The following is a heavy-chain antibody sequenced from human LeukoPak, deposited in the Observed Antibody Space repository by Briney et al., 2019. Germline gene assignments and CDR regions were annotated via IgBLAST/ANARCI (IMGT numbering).Heavy chain of an antibody. CDR1: GGSISSYY. V-gene: IGHV4-59*08. J-gene: IGHJ4*02. CDR3: ARRYYYDSSGYSVQTYYFDY. CDR2: ISDSGST. Sequence: SETLSLTCTVSGGSISSYYWSWIRQPPGKGLEWIGYISDSGSTNYNPSLKSRVTISVDTSKNQFSLKLSSVTAADTAVYYCARRYYYDSSGYSVQTYYFDYWGQGTLVTVSS. D-gene: IGHD3-22*01.